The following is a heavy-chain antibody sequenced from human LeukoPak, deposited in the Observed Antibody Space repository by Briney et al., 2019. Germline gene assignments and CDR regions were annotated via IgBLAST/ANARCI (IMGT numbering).Heavy chain of an antibody. V-gene: IGHV1-69*13. CDR3: TTRACHAGGCSSSFYYYYGLHF. CDR2: IIPIFGTA. CDR1: GNSISNYA. D-gene: IGHD3-16*01. J-gene: IGHJ6*02. Sequence: ASVKVSCEASGNSISNYAVSWVRQAPGQGFGWMGGIIPIFGTADYAQKFQGRVTITADQSTSTTYMALSSLKSEDTATYYCTTRACHAGGCSSSFYYYYGLHFWGQGTTVSVSS.